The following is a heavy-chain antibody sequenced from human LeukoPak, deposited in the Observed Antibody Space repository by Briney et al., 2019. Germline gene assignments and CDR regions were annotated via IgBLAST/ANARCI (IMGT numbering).Heavy chain of an antibody. J-gene: IGHJ4*02. V-gene: IGHV3-15*01. CDR1: GFTVSSNS. D-gene: IGHD5-12*01. CDR2: IKSKTDGGTT. Sequence: SGGSLRLSCTVSGFTVSSNSMSWVRQAPGKGLEWVGRIKSKTDGGTTDYAAPVKGRFTISRDDSKNTLYLQMNSLKTEDTAVYYCTTDRRYSGYVEYWGQGTLVTVSS. CDR3: TTDRRYSGYVEY.